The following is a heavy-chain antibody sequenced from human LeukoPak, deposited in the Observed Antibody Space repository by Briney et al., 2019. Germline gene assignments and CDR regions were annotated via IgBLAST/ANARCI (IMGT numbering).Heavy chain of an antibody. D-gene: IGHD3-10*01. Sequence: PGGSLRLSCAASGFTVSSNYMSWVRQAPGKGLEWVAVISYDGSNKYYADSVKGRFTISRDNSKNTLCLQMNSLRAEDTAVYYCAKARGTMVRGVIRYYYGMDVWGQGTTVTVSS. V-gene: IGHV3-30*18. CDR3: AKARGTMVRGVIRYYYGMDV. CDR2: ISYDGSNK. J-gene: IGHJ6*02. CDR1: GFTVSSNY.